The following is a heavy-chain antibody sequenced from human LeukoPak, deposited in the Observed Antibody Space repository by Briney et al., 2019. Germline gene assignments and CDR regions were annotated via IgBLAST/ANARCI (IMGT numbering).Heavy chain of an antibody. CDR2: IIPILGIA. V-gene: IGHV1-69*04. J-gene: IGHJ4*02. Sequence: SVKVSCKASGGTFSSYAISWVRQAPGQGLEWTGRIIPILGIANYAQKFQGRVTITADKSTSTAYMELSSLRSEDTAVYYCATYRLRYNWNDGVDYWGQGTLVTVSS. CDR1: GGTFSSYA. D-gene: IGHD1-1*01. CDR3: ATYRLRYNWNDGVDY.